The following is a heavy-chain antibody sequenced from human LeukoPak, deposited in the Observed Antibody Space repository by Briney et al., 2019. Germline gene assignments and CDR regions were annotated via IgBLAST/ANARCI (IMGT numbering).Heavy chain of an antibody. CDR3: ARDPTLGIAVAGTHWFDP. CDR2: INPNSGGT. J-gene: IGHJ5*02. CDR1: GYTFTGYY. V-gene: IGHV1-2*02. D-gene: IGHD6-19*01. Sequence: ASVKVSCKASGYTFTGYYMRWVRQAPGQGLEWMGWINPNSGGTNYAQKFQGRVTMTRDTSISTAYMELSRLRSDDTAVYYCARDPTLGIAVAGTHWFDPWGQGTLVTVSS.